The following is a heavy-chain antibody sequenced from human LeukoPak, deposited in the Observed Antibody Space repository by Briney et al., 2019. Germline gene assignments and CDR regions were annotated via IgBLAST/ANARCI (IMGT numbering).Heavy chain of an antibody. CDR2: IWYDGSNK. D-gene: IGHD6-13*01. CDR1: GFTFSSYG. CDR3: ARDVLSVPCRSCIAAATIDY. V-gene: IGHV3-33*01. J-gene: IGHJ4*02. Sequence: GRSLRLSCAASGFTFSSYGMHWVRQAPGKGLEWVAVIWYDGSNKYYADSVKGRFTISRDNSKNTLYLQMNSLRAEDTAVYYCARDVLSVPCRSCIAAATIDYWGQGTLVTVSS.